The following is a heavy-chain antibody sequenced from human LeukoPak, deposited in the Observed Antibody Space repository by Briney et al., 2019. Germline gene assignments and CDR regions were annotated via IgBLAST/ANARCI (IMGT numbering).Heavy chain of an antibody. V-gene: IGHV1-18*01. CDR1: GYTFTSYG. CDR2: ISAYNGNT. D-gene: IGHD3-3*01. Sequence: GASVKVSCKASGYTFTSYGISWVRQAPGQGLEWMGWISAYNGNTNYAQKLQGRVTMTTDKSTSTAYMELSSLRSDDTAVYYCARGYITIFGVVTLTFDYWGQGTLVTVSS. J-gene: IGHJ4*02. CDR3: ARGYITIFGVVTLTFDY.